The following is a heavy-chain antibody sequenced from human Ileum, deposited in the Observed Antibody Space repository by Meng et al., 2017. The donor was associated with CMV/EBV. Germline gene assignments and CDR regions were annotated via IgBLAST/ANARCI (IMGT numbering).Heavy chain of an antibody. Sequence: SETLSLTCSVSGDSMGTSSLYWAWIRQPPGKGLEWIGTIDYSGNTYYSPSLKRRVTISVERPNTQTSLILKSVTAADTAFYYCAKVSHHHDRSRGWFGPWGQGTLVTVSS. CDR3: AKVSHHHDRSRGWFGP. D-gene: IGHD3-10*01. J-gene: IGHJ5*02. CDR1: GDSMGTSSLY. CDR2: IDYSGNT. V-gene: IGHV4-39*07.